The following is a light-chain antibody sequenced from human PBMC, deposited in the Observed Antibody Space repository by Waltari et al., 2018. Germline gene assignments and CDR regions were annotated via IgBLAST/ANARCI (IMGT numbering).Light chain of an antibody. CDR3: ASWNGRLTGVG. CDR2: TTD. Sequence: QSVLTQPPSASGTPGQGGTILCSGSSSKRGLETVTWYQQFPGAAPKLLIHTTDQLPPGVPDRFSGSKSGTSASLAISGLQSEDEADYFCASWNGRLTGVGFGGRTKLTVL. V-gene: IGLV1-44*01. CDR1: SSKRGLET. J-gene: IGLJ3*02.